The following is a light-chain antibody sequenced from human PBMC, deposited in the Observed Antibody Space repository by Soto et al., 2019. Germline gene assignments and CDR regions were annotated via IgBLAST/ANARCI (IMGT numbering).Light chain of an antibody. CDR3: QQYGRSSRT. J-gene: IGKJ1*01. V-gene: IGKV3-20*01. Sequence: EIVLTQSPGTLSLSPGERATLSCRASQSVSSYLAWYQQNHGQAPRLLIYGASSRATGIPDRFSGSGSGTDFTLTISRLEPEDFALYYCQQYGRSSRTFGQGTKVEIK. CDR2: GAS. CDR1: QSVSSY.